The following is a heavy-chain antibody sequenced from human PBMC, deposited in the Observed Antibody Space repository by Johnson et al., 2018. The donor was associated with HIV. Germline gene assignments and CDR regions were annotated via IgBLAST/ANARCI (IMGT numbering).Heavy chain of an antibody. V-gene: IGHV3-30*19. Sequence: QVQLVESGGGVAQPGRSLRLSCAASGFTFSDYYMSWIRQAPGKGLEWVAIISYDGSNKYYADSVKGRFTISRDNSKNTVYLQMSSLRAEDTAVYYCARAPGAGDAFDIWGQGTMVTVSS. CDR2: ISYDGSNK. CDR1: GFTFSDYY. CDR3: ARAPGAGDAFDI. J-gene: IGHJ3*02. D-gene: IGHD7-27*01.